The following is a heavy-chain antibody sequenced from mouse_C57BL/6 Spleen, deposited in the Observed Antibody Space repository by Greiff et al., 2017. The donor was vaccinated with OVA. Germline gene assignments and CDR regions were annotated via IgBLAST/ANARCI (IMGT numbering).Heavy chain of an antibody. Sequence: EVKLVESGGDLVKPGGSLKLSCAASGFTFSSYGMSWVRQTPDKRLEWVATISSGGSYTYYPASVKGRFTISRDNAKNTLYLQMSSLQSEDTAMYYCARHYGSSYLWYFDVWGTGTTVTVSS. D-gene: IGHD1-1*01. V-gene: IGHV5-6*01. CDR2: ISSGGSYT. CDR3: ARHYGSSYLWYFDV. J-gene: IGHJ1*03. CDR1: GFTFSSYG.